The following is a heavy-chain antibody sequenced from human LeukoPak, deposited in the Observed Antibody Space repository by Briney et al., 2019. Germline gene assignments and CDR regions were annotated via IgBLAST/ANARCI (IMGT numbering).Heavy chain of an antibody. D-gene: IGHD3-10*01. J-gene: IGHJ6*03. Sequence: GASVTVSCKASGYTFTSYDINWVRQATGQGLEWMGWMNPNSGNTGYAQKFQGRVTMTRNTSICTAYRELSSLRSEDTAVYYCARAVRGVIIKNYYYYYMDVWGKGTTVTVSS. CDR3: ARAVRGVIIKNYYYYYMDV. V-gene: IGHV1-8*01. CDR1: GYTFTSYD. CDR2: MNPNSGNT.